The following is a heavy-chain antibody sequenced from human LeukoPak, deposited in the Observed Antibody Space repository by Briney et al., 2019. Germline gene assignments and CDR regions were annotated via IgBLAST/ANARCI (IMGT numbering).Heavy chain of an antibody. CDR1: GYTFTSYD. V-gene: IGHV1-8*03. J-gene: IGHJ6*03. CDR3: ARVGYSYGLGYYMDV. Sequence: GASVKVSCKASGYTFTSYDINWVRQATGQGLEWMGWMNPNSGNTGYARKFQGRVTITRNTSISTAYMELSSLRSEDTAVYYCARVGYSYGLGYYMDVWGKGTTVTVSS. D-gene: IGHD5-18*01. CDR2: MNPNSGNT.